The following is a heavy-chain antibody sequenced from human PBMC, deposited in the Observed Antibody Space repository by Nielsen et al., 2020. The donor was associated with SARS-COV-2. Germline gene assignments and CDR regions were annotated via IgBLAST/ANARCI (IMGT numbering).Heavy chain of an antibody. CDR1: GFTFSSYG. V-gene: IGHV3-30*03. J-gene: IGHJ4*02. Sequence: GESLKISCAASGFTFSSYGMHWVRQAPGKGLEWVTFISYDGTYKYYGDSVRGRFTISRDNSKNTVSLQMDSLRSEDTAVYYCAREDRTNWYGVDYWGQGTLVTVSS. D-gene: IGHD6-13*01. CDR3: AREDRTNWYGVDY. CDR2: ISYDGTYK.